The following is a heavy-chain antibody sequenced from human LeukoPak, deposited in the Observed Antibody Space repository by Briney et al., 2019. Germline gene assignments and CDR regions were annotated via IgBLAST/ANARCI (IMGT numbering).Heavy chain of an antibody. Sequence: SETLSLTCAVYGGSFSGYYWSWIRQPPGKGLEWIGEINHSGSTNYNPSLKSRVTMSVDTSKNQFSLKLSSVTAADTAVYYCARDVSGSYYLLGWFDPWGQGTLVTVSS. CDR3: ARDVSGSYYLLGWFDP. J-gene: IGHJ5*02. V-gene: IGHV4-34*01. CDR1: GGSFSGYY. CDR2: INHSGST. D-gene: IGHD1-26*01.